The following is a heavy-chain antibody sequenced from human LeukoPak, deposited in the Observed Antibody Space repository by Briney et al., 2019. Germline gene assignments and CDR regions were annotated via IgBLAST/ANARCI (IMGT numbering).Heavy chain of an antibody. CDR1: GVSFSGYY. Sequence: PSETLSLTCAVYGVSFSGYYWSWIRQPPGKGLEWIGEINHSGSTNYNPSLKSRVTISVDTSKNQFSLKLSSVTAADTAVYYCARGYSSSWYAPGNWFDPWGQGTLVTVSS. V-gene: IGHV4-34*01. J-gene: IGHJ5*02. CDR3: ARGYSSSWYAPGNWFDP. D-gene: IGHD6-13*01. CDR2: INHSGST.